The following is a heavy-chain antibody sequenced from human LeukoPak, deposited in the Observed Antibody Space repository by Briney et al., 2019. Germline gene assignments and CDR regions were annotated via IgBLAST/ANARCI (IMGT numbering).Heavy chain of an antibody. CDR2: ISSSSSYI. D-gene: IGHD2-2*01. CDR1: GFTFSSYS. Sequence: GGSLRLSCAASGFTFSSYSMNWVRQAPGKGLEWVSSISSSSSYIYYADSVKGRFTISRDNAKNSLYLQMNSLRAEDTAVYYCARAHIVVVPAANYYYYMDVWGKGTTVTVSS. CDR3: ARAHIVVVPAANYYYYMDV. J-gene: IGHJ6*03. V-gene: IGHV3-21*01.